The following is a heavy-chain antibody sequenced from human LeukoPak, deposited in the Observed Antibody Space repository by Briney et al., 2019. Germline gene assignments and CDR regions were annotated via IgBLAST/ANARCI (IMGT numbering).Heavy chain of an antibody. CDR1: GFTFTAYA. CDR2: IHDDGIVT. Sequence: GGPLSLSGPASGFTFTAYAMSWFGQTPEKGLEWVANIHDDGIVTHYVDSVKGRFTISRDNARNSVNLQLNSLRVDDTALYYCARGRGWVDHWGQGTLVTVSS. V-gene: IGHV3-7*01. J-gene: IGHJ4*02. D-gene: IGHD3-16*01. CDR3: ARGRGWVDH.